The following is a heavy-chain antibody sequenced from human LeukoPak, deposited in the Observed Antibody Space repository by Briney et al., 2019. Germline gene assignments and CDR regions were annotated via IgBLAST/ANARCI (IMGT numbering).Heavy chain of an antibody. CDR3: ANQPLTTVTTINFDY. CDR1: GFTFSSYA. V-gene: IGHV3-23*01. Sequence: AGGSPRLSCAASGFTFSSYAMSWVRQAPGKGLEWVSAISGSGGSTCYADSVKGRFTISRDNSKNTLYLQMNSLRAEDTAVYYCANQPLTTVTTINFDYWGQGTLVTVSS. CDR2: ISGSGGST. J-gene: IGHJ4*02. D-gene: IGHD4-17*01.